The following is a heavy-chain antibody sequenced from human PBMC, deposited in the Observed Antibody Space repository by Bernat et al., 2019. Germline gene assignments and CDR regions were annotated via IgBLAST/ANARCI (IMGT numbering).Heavy chain of an antibody. CDR3: ARGLLRYFDWLSRARWFDP. CDR2: INHSGST. Sequence: QVQLQQWGAGLLKPSETLSLTCAVYGESFSGYYWSWIRQPPGKGLEWIGEINHSGSTNYNPSLKSRVTISVDTSKNQFSLKLSSVTAADTAVYYCARGLLRYFDWLSRARWFDPWGQGTLVTVSS. D-gene: IGHD3-9*01. CDR1: GESFSGYY. V-gene: IGHV4-34*01. J-gene: IGHJ5*02.